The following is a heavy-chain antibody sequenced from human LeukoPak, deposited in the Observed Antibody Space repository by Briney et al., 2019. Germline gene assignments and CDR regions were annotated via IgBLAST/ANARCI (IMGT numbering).Heavy chain of an antibody. CDR2: ISGSGDST. D-gene: IGHD6-19*01. Sequence: GGSLRLSCAASGFTFSNYPMGWVRQAPGKGLEWVSGISGSGDSTYYADSVKGRFTISRDNSKNTLYLQMNSLRAEDTAVYYCARRSGIAVAGAFDYWGQGTLVTVSS. CDR1: GFTFSNYP. CDR3: ARRSGIAVAGAFDY. V-gene: IGHV3-23*01. J-gene: IGHJ4*02.